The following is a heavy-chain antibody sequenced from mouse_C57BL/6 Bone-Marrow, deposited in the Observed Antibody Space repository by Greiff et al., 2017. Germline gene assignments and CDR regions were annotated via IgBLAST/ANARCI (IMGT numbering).Heavy chain of an antibody. CDR3: ARRRYYFDY. CDR1: GYTFTSYW. Sequence: VQLQQPGAELVKPGASVQMSCKASGYTFTSYWITWVKQRPGQGLEWIGDIYPGSGSTNYNEKFKSKATLTVDTSSSTAYMQLSSLTAEDSAVYYCARRRYYFDYWGQGTTLTVSS. J-gene: IGHJ2*01. V-gene: IGHV1-55*01. CDR2: IYPGSGST.